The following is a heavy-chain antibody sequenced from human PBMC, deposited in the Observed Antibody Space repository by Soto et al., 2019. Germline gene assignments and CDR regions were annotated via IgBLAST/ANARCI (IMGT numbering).Heavy chain of an antibody. CDR3: ATNEFSGDY. J-gene: IGHJ4*02. Sequence: EVQLVESGGGLVKPGGSLRLSCAASGFISGYSMIWVRQAPGKGLEWVSHISSSGIFTDYADSVKGRFTISRDNAKNSLYLQMNSLRAEDTAVYYCATNEFSGDYWGQGTLVTVSS. CDR1: GFISGYS. D-gene: IGHD1-1*01. V-gene: IGHV3-21*04. CDR2: ISSSGIFT.